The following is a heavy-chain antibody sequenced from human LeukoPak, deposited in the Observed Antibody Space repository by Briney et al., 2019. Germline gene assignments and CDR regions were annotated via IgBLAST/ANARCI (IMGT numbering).Heavy chain of an antibody. J-gene: IGHJ6*02. CDR3: ARAADYYGSGSYYYYGMDV. Sequence: ASVKVSCKASGYTFTSYYMHWARQAPGQGLEWMGIINPSGGSTSYAQKFQGRVTMTRDTSTSTVYMELSSLRSEDTAVYYCARAADYYGSGSYYYYGMDVWGQGTTVTVSS. CDR2: INPSGGST. V-gene: IGHV1-46*01. CDR1: GYTFTSYY. D-gene: IGHD3-10*01.